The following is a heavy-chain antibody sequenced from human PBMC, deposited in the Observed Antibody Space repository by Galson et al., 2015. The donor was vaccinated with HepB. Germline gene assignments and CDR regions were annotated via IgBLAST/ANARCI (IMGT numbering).Heavy chain of an antibody. CDR1: DMIFMSYA. CDR3: ARSRPTRFHYYYGMDV. J-gene: IGHJ6*02. D-gene: IGHD1-1*01. CDR2: ISFDGNKN. V-gene: IGHV3-30*04. Sequence: SLILSCAASDMIFMSYAMYWVRQAPGKGLEGVAVISFDGNKNSLVDSVKGRFTVSRDNSQNTLFLQMNSLTVEDTGVYYCARSRPTRFHYYYGMDVWGQGTTVTVS.